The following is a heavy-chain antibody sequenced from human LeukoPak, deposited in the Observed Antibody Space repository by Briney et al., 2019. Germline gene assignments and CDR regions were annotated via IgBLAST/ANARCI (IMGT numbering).Heavy chain of an antibody. V-gene: IGHV4-39*07. CDR1: GGSISSSSYY. J-gene: IGHJ4*02. CDR3: ARAPLSGSYYSFDY. Sequence: SETLSLTCTVSGGSISSSSYYWGWIRQPPGKGLEWIGSIYYSGSTYYNPSLKSRVTISVDTSKNQFSLKLSSVTAADTAVYYCARAPLSGSYYSFDYWGQGTLVTVSS. CDR2: IYYSGST. D-gene: IGHD3-10*01.